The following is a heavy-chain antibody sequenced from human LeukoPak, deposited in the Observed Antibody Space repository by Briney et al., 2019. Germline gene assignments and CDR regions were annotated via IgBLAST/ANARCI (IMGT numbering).Heavy chain of an antibody. D-gene: IGHD3-16*02. J-gene: IGHJ4*02. V-gene: IGHV3-33*01. CDR2: IWYDGSNK. CDR3: AREYDYVWGSYRYTNYYFDY. Sequence: GGSLRLSCAASGFTLSSYGMHWVRQAPGKGLEWVAVIWYDGSNKYYADSVKGRFTISRDNSKNTLYLQMNSLRAEDTAVYYCAREYDYVWGSYRYTNYYFDYWGQGTLVTVSS. CDR1: GFTLSSYG.